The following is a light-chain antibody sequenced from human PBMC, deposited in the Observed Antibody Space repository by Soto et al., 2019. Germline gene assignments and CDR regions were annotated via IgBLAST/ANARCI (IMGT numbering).Light chain of an antibody. CDR1: SSDIGSHNF. V-gene: IGLV2-14*01. Sequence: HSVLTQPASVSGSPGQSITISCTGTSSDIGSHNFVSWHQQHPGKAPKFIIYGVSNRPSGVSNRFSGSKSGNTASLTISGLQADDEADYYCSSYTSTYIWVFGGGTKVTVL. CDR3: SSYTSTYIWV. CDR2: GVS. J-gene: IGLJ3*02.